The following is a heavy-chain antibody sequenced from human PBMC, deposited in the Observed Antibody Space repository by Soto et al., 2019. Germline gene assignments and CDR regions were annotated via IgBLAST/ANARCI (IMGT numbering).Heavy chain of an antibody. D-gene: IGHD6-13*01. V-gene: IGHV4-59*01. CDR2: VYYTGTT. J-gene: IGHJ4*02. CDR3: ARDMSGGSSWYEFDS. Sequence: SETLSLTCTISVASIRSSYWSWVRQPPGRGLEWIGYVYYTGTTNSNPSLKSRVTISADTSKNLFSLKVVSVTPADTAVYFCARDMSGGSSWYEFDSWGPGTLVTVSS. CDR1: VASIRSSY.